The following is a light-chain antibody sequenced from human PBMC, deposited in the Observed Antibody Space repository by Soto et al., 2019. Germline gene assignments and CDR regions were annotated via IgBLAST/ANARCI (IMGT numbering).Light chain of an antibody. CDR1: TSDVDDYRY. CDR2: GVN. Sequence: QSALTQPRSVSGSPGQSLTISCTGTTSDVDDYRYVSWYQQFPGKAPKLVIYGVNQRPSGVPNRFSASNSDNTASLTISGRQAEDEADYYCCSYVPTPESFGTGTKLPVL. CDR3: CSYVPTPES. V-gene: IGLV2-11*01. J-gene: IGLJ1*01.